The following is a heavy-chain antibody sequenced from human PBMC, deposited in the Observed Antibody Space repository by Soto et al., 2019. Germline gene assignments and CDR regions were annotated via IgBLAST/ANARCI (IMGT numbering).Heavy chain of an antibody. CDR1: GFIFTNYA. CDR2: ISGSGGST. V-gene: IGHV3-23*01. D-gene: IGHD4-17*01. CDR3: ARLLRSDDYGDYVDY. Sequence: GGSLRLSCAGSGFIFTNYAMSWVRQAPGKGLEWVSVISGSGGSTYYADSVKGRFTISRDNSKNTLYLQMNSLRAADTAVYYCARLLRSDDYGDYVDYWGQGTLVTVSS. J-gene: IGHJ4*02.